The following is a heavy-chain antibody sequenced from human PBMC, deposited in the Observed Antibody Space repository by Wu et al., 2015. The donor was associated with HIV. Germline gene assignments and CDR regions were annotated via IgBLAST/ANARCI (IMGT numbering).Heavy chain of an antibody. CDR2: MNPNSGNT. Sequence: QVQLVQSGAEVKKPGASVKVSCKASGPXTFTSYDINWVRQATGQGLEWMGWMNPNSGNTGYAQKFQGRVTITRNTSISTAYMELSSLRSEDTAVYYCARSQWGSSSVLYYYYYMDVWGKGTTVTVSS. CDR1: GPXTFTSYD. CDR3: ARSQWGSSSVLYYYYYMDV. D-gene: IGHD6-6*01. J-gene: IGHJ6*03. V-gene: IGHV1-8*03.